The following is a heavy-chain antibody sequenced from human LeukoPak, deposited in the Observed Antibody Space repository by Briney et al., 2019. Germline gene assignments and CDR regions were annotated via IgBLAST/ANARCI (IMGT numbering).Heavy chain of an antibody. CDR2: IYYSGST. D-gene: IGHD4-23*01. V-gene: IGHV4-39*01. J-gene: IGHJ3*02. Sequence: SETLSLTCTVSGGSISSSSYYWGWIRQPPGKGLEWIGSIYYSGSTYYNPSLKSRVTISVDTSKNQFSLKLSSVTAADTAVYYCARTIEATVVALRAFDIWGQGTMVTVSS. CDR1: GGSISSSSYY. CDR3: ARTIEATVVALRAFDI.